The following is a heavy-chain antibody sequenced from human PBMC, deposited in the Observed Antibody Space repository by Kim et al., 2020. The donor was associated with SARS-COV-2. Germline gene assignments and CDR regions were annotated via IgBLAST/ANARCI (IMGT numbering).Heavy chain of an antibody. J-gene: IGHJ6*02. D-gene: IGHD3-3*01. CDR3: ARHLFGVVIVGGMDV. Sequence: SETLSLTCTVSGGSISSYYWSWIRQPPGKGLEWIGYIYYSGSTNYNPSLKSRVTISVDTSKNQFSLKLSSVTAADTAVYYCARHLFGVVIVGGMDVWGQGTTVTVSS. V-gene: IGHV4-59*08. CDR2: IYYSGST. CDR1: GGSISSYY.